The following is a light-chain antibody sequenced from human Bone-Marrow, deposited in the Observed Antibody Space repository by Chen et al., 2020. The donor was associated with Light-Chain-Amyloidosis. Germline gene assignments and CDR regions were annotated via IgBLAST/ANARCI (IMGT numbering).Light chain of an antibody. CDR1: VLSNQY. J-gene: IGLJ3*02. V-gene: IGLV3-25*03. CDR2: KDK. CDR3: QSADTTASFRV. Sequence: STEPTQPPSASVSPGQPARITCSGDVLSNQYGYWYQQKPSQAPVMLIYKDKERPSGIPERFSGSSSGTTVTLTISGVQAEDEADYYCQSADTTASFRVFGGGTKLTVL.